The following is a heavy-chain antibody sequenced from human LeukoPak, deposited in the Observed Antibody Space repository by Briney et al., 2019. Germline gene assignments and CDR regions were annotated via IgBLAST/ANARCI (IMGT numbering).Heavy chain of an antibody. J-gene: IGHJ3*01. CDR3: AMGGGVAAAGAFDV. CDR1: GGSINSGAYY. V-gene: IGHV4-30-2*01. D-gene: IGHD6-13*01. CDR2: IYHSGST. Sequence: SETLSLTCTVSGGSINSGAYYWSWIRQPPGKGLEWIGYIYHSGSTYYNPSLKSRVTISLDKSKNQFSVKLNSVTAADTAVYYCAMGGGVAAAGAFDVWGQGTMATVSS.